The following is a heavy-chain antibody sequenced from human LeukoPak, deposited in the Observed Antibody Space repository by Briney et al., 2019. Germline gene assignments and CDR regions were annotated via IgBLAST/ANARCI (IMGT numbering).Heavy chain of an antibody. CDR2: INAGNGNT. V-gene: IGHV1-3*01. Sequence: ASVKVSCKASGYTFTSYAMHWVRQAPGQRLEWMGWINAGNGNTKYSQKFQGRVTITRDTSASTAYMKLSSLRSEDTAVYYCARGLSIVVVVAGLDPWGQGTLVTVSS. CDR3: ARGLSIVVVVAGLDP. CDR1: GYTFTSYA. D-gene: IGHD2-15*01. J-gene: IGHJ5*02.